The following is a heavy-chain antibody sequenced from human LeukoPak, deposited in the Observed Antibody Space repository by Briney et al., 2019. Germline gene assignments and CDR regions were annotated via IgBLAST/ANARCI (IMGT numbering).Heavy chain of an antibody. CDR3: ARDGSSGSYGAL. CDR1: GGSISSYY. D-gene: IGHD1-26*01. Sequence: SETLSLTCTVSGGSISSYYWSWIRQPAGKRLEWIGRIYSSGSTNYNPSLKSRVTMSVDTSKKQFYLKLSSVTAADTAVYYCARDGSSGSYGALWGQGTLVTVSS. J-gene: IGHJ4*02. CDR2: IYSSGST. V-gene: IGHV4-4*07.